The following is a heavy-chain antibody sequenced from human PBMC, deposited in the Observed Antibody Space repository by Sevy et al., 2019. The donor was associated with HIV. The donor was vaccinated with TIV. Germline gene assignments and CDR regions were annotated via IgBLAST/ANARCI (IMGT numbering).Heavy chain of an antibody. V-gene: IGHV3-48*03. J-gene: IGHJ3*02. Sequence: GGSLRLSSAASGFTFSSYEMSWVRQAPGKGLEWLSHISSSGSSMYYADSVKDRFTISRDNAKNSLYLQMNSLRAEDTAVYYCARGGRRIDVYNRKDAFDIWGQGTMVTVSS. D-gene: IGHD1-20*01. CDR1: GFTFSSYE. CDR2: ISSSGSSM. CDR3: ARGGRRIDVYNRKDAFDI.